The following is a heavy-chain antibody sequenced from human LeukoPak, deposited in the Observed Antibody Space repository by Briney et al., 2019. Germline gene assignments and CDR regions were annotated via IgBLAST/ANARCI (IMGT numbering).Heavy chain of an antibody. V-gene: IGHV3-48*01. J-gene: IGHJ3*02. CDR2: ISSSSSTI. CDR1: GFTFSSYS. Sequence: GGSLRLSCAASGFTFSSYSMNWVRQAPGKGLEWVSYISSSSSTIYYADSVKGRFTISRDNAKNSLYLQMNSLRAEDTAVYYCARDLPNYDFWSGPNAFDIWGQGTMVTVSS. CDR3: ARDLPNYDFWSGPNAFDI. D-gene: IGHD3-3*01.